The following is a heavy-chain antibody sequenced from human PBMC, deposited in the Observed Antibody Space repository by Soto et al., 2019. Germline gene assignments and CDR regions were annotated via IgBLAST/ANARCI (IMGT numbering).Heavy chain of an antibody. Sequence: QVQLVQSGAEVRKPGASVTVSCRSSGDSFNDYYIHWVRQAPGQGLEWMGWINPNSGVTKYAQKFQGWVSMTRDTSLRTVYMPLGRLRSYDTAVYYCARESGGATATLDYYYFYMDVWGTGTTVTVSS. CDR1: GDSFNDYY. CDR3: ARESGGATATLDYYYFYMDV. J-gene: IGHJ6*03. D-gene: IGHD5-12*01. V-gene: IGHV1-2*04. CDR2: INPNSGVT.